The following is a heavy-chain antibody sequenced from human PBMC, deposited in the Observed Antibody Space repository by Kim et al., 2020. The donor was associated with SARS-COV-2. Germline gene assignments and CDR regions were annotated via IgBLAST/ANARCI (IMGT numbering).Heavy chain of an antibody. J-gene: IGHJ4*01. CDR1: GFTFSSYG. Sequence: GGSLRLSCAASGFTFSSYGMHWVRQAPGKGLEWVAVISYDGSNKYYADSVKGRFTISRDNSKNTLYLQMNSLRAEDTAVYYCAKDRDTVTSDFYFDYWG. CDR2: ISYDGSNK. CDR3: AKDRDTVTSDFYFDY. D-gene: IGHD4-17*01. V-gene: IGHV3-30*18.